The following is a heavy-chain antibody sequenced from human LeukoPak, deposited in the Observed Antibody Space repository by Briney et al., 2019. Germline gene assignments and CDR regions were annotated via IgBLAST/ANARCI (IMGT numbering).Heavy chain of an antibody. CDR2: IKQDGSEK. CDR3: ASQYSSSWYYYYYMDV. Sequence: GGSLRLSCAASGFTFSSYWMSWVRQAPGKGLEGVANIKQDGSEKYYVDSVKGRFTISRDNAKNSLYLKMNSLRAEDTAVYYCASQYSSSWYYYYYMDVWGKGTTVTVSS. CDR1: GFTFSSYW. V-gene: IGHV3-7*01. D-gene: IGHD6-13*01. J-gene: IGHJ6*03.